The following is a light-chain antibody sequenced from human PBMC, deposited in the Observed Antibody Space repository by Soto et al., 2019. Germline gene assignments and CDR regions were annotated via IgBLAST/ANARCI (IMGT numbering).Light chain of an antibody. CDR2: DVS. J-gene: IGLJ2*01. CDR1: SSDIGGYDY. Sequence: QSVLTQPASVSGSPGQSITISCTGTSSDIGGYDYVSWYQQRPGKAPKLMIYDVSKRPSGVPDRFSGSKSGNTASLTISGLQAEDEADYYCCSYAGSYPVVFGGGTKVTVL. V-gene: IGLV2-11*01. CDR3: CSYAGSYPVV.